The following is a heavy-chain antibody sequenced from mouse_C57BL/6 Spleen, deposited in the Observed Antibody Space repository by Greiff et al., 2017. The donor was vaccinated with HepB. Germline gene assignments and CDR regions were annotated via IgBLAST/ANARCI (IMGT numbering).Heavy chain of an antibody. V-gene: IGHV7-1*01. CDR2: SRNKANDYTT. J-gene: IGHJ3*01. CDR1: GFTFSDFY. D-gene: IGHD2-4*01. CDR3: ARDDDYDDGAWFAY. Sequence: EVMLVESGGGLVQSGRSLRLSCATSGFTFSDFYMAWVRQAPGKGLEWIAASRNKANDYTTEYSASVKGRFIVSRDTSQSILYLQMNALRDEDTAIYYCARDDDYDDGAWFAYWGQGTLVTVSA.